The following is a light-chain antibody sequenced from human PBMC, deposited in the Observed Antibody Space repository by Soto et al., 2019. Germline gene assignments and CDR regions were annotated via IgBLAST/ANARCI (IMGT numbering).Light chain of an antibody. CDR2: EVS. CDR1: SSDVGGYNY. CDR3: ISYTGSTAYV. Sequence: LTQPASVSGSPGQSITISCTGTSSDVGGYNYVSWYRLHPGKAPKLIIYEVSNRPSGVSNRFSGSKSGNTASLTISGLQAEDEADYYCISYTGSTAYVFGSGTKVTVL. V-gene: IGLV2-14*01. J-gene: IGLJ1*01.